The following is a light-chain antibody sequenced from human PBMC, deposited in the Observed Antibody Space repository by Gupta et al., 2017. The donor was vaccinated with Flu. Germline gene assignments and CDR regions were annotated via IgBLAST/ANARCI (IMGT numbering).Light chain of an antibody. Sequence: PSCLSASVGDRVTITCRASQSISSYLNWYQQKPGKAPKLLIYAASSLQSGVPSRFSGSGSGTDFTLTISSLQPEDFATYYCQQSYSTPQTFGQGTKLEIK. CDR2: AAS. V-gene: IGKV1-39*01. CDR1: QSISSY. CDR3: QQSYSTPQT. J-gene: IGKJ2*01.